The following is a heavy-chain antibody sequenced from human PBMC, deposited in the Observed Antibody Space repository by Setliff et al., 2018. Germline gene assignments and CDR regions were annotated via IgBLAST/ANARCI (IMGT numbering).Heavy chain of an antibody. CDR1: GFTFSNCW. Sequence: PGGSLRLSCAASGFTFSNCWVSWVRQAPGKGLEWVASISPESSERYYVDSVKGRFTISRDNARNSLSLQMNSLRTEDTAVYFCASIDWGENFFNTDVWGKGTTVTVSS. CDR3: ASIDWGENFFNTDV. CDR2: ISPESSER. V-gene: IGHV3-7*01. D-gene: IGHD7-27*01. J-gene: IGHJ6*03.